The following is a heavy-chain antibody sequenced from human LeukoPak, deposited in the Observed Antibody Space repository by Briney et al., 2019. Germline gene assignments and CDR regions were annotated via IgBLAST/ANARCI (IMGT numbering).Heavy chain of an antibody. V-gene: IGHV4-39*01. Sequence: SETLSLTCTVSGGSISSRSHYWGWVRQPPGKGPEWIGSIYYGGSTSYNPSLKTRVTNSIDTSKNQFSLRLSSATAADTAVYYCARHVPSALRIVVVTSDWYFDLWGRGTLVTVAS. CDR3: ARHVPSALRIVVVTSDWYFDL. CDR1: GGSISSRSHY. J-gene: IGHJ2*01. CDR2: IYYGGST. D-gene: IGHD2-21*02.